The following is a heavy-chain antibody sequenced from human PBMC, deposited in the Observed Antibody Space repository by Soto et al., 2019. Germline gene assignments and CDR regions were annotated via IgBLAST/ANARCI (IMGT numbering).Heavy chain of an antibody. D-gene: IGHD3-10*01. V-gene: IGHV1-18*01. J-gene: IGHJ6*02. CDR3: ARAGEIPYYYSGIDV. CDR2: ISGYNGNT. Sequence: QVQLVQSGGEVKKPGASVKVSCKASGYTFTSSGFSWVRQAPGQGLEWMGWISGYNGNTKYEQKFQDRVTMTTDTSTNTGYMELRSLTSDDTAVYYCARAGEIPYYYSGIDVWGQGTTVIVSS. CDR1: GYTFTSSG.